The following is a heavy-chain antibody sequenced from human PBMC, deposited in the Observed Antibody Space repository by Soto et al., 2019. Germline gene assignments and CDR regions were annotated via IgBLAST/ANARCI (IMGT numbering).Heavy chain of an antibody. D-gene: IGHD1-26*01. CDR3: ARGRWELPRAYYYYGMDV. V-gene: IGHV3-64*01. CDR1: GFTFSSYA. Sequence: EVQLVESGGGLVQPGGSLRLSCAASGFTFSSYAMHWVRQAPGEGLEYVSAISSNGGSTYYANSVKGRFTISRDNSKNTLYLQMGSLRAEDMAVYYCARGRWELPRAYYYYGMDVWGQGTTVTVSS. J-gene: IGHJ6*02. CDR2: ISSNGGST.